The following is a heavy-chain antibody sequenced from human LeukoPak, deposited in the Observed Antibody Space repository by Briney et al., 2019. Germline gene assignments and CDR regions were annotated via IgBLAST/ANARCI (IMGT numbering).Heavy chain of an antibody. V-gene: IGHV3-53*01. CDR2: LYSDGRT. J-gene: IGHJ3*01. CDR3: ARGDNWNGVGAFDV. CDR1: GFTVSSTF. Sequence: GGSLRLSCEASGFTVSSTFMSWVRQAPGEGLEWVSALYSDGRTYYADSVRDRFTISRDNSKNTLYLQMNSLRAEDTAVYYCARGDNWNGVGAFDVWGQGTLVTVSS. D-gene: IGHD1-20*01.